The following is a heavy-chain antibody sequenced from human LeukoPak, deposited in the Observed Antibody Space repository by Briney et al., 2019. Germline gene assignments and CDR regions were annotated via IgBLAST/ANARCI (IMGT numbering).Heavy chain of an antibody. CDR2: INPNSGGT. Sequence: GASVNVSCKASGYTFTGYYMHWVRQAPGQGLEWMGWINPNSGGTNYAQKFQGRVTMTRDTSISTAYMELSRLRSDDTAVYYCARGWSLLWFGEGYFDYWGQGTLVTVSS. V-gene: IGHV1-2*02. J-gene: IGHJ4*02. CDR3: ARGWSLLWFGEGYFDY. D-gene: IGHD3-10*01. CDR1: GYTFTGYY.